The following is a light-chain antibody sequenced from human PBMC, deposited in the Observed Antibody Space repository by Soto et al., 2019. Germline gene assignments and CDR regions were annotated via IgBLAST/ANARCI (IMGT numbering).Light chain of an antibody. CDR1: SSDVGNYNR. CDR3: SLYTTPTTRVV. CDR2: EVN. J-gene: IGLJ2*01. V-gene: IGLV2-18*01. Sequence: QSALTQPPSVSGSPGQSVTISCTGTSSDVGNYNRVSWYQQPPGTVPKLIIYEVNNRPSGVPDRFSGSKSGNTASLTISGLQAEDEANYFCSLYTTPTTRVVFGGGTKVNVL.